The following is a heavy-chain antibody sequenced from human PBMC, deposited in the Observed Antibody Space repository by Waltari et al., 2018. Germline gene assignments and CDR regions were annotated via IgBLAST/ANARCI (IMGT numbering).Heavy chain of an antibody. CDR3: ATNLPIATXXYNGMDV. CDR1: GFTFSNXA. Sequence: EAKLLESGGGWGQPGGXRRLSCADSGFTFSNXAMAWVRQAPRMGLEWVSRISTSGGGTYFXASVKGRFXISRXNSXKTLXXEXSGLRAEXXXIYYXATNLPIATXXYNGMDVXGHGTTVTVXS. J-gene: IGHJ6*02. D-gene: IGHD2-2*01. CDR2: ISTSGGGT. V-gene: IGHV3-23*01.